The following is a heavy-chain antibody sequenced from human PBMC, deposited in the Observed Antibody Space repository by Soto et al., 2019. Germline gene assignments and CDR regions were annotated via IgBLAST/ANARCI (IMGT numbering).Heavy chain of an antibody. Sequence: QITLKESGPTLVKPTQTLTLTCTFSGFSLSTSGVGVGWIRQPPGKALEWLALIYWDDDKRYSPSLKSRLTITKATSKNQVVLTMPNMDPVDTATYYCAHSLYDYVWGTNWFDPWGQGTLVTVSS. CDR3: AHSLYDYVWGTNWFDP. D-gene: IGHD3-16*01. V-gene: IGHV2-5*02. CDR1: GFSLSTSGVG. J-gene: IGHJ5*02. CDR2: IYWDDDK.